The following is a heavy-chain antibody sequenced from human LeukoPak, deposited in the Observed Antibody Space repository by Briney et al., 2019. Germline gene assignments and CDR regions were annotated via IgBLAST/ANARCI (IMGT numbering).Heavy chain of an antibody. J-gene: IGHJ5*02. D-gene: IGHD3-22*01. CDR2: IYYSGST. V-gene: IGHV4-39*07. Sequence: SETLSLTCTVSGGSISSSSYYWGWIRQPPGKGLEWIGSIYYSGSTYYNPSLKSRVTISVDTSKNQFSLKLSSVTAADTAVYYCARGWDYYDSSGYYSSWFDPWGQGTLVTVSS. CDR1: GGSISSSSYY. CDR3: ARGWDYYDSSGYYSSWFDP.